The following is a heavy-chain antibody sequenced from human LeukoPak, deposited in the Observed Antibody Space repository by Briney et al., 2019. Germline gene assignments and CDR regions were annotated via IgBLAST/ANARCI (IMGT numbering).Heavy chain of an antibody. CDR3: ARDDTIFGWHY. V-gene: IGHV4-34*01. J-gene: IGHJ4*02. CDR1: GGSFSGYY. Sequence: ASETLSLTCAVYGGSFSGYYWGWIRQPPGKGLEWIGEINHSGSTNYNPSLKSRVTISVDTSKNQFSLKLSSVTAADTAVYYCARDDTIFGWHYWGQGTLVTVSS. D-gene: IGHD3-3*01. CDR2: INHSGST.